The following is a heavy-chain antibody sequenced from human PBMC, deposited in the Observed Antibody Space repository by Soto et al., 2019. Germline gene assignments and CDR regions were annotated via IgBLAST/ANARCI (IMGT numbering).Heavy chain of an antibody. CDR2: SYSSGST. Sequence: ETLSLTCTVSGGAISFYNWNWIRQSPGKGLEWIGYSYSSGSTNYNPSLKSRVTISVDTPKNQFSLQLTYVTAADTAVYYCARGDSTTHGDSFGIWGQGTMVTVSS. J-gene: IGHJ3*02. V-gene: IGHV4-59*01. CDR3: ARGDSTTHGDSFGI. D-gene: IGHD6-13*01. CDR1: GGAISFYN.